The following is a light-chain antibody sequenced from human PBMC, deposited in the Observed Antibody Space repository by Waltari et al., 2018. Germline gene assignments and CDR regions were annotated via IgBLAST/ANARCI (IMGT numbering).Light chain of an antibody. CDR1: KLGNTF. CDR3: LAWDFSTAWT. J-gene: IGLJ1*01. V-gene: IGLV3-1*01. Sequence: SSGLTQPPSVSVSTGQTATITCSGRKLGNTFPSWYQQRPGQSPVLVIYQDKKRPSGIPERFSGSNSGYTATLTISGALPMDEADYYCLAWDFSTAWTFGTGTRVTVL. CDR2: QDK.